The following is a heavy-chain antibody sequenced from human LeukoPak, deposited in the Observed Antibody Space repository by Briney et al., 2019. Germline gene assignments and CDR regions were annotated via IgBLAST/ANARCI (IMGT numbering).Heavy chain of an antibody. CDR2: ISSSSSYI. Sequence: PGGSLRLSCAASGFTFSSYSMNWVRQAPGKGLEWVSSISSSSSYIYYADSVKGRFTISRDNAKNSLYLQMNSLRAEDTAVYYCARVGSQWRRDYFDYWGQGTLVTVSS. D-gene: IGHD6-19*01. J-gene: IGHJ4*02. V-gene: IGHV3-21*04. CDR3: ARVGSQWRRDYFDY. CDR1: GFTFSSYS.